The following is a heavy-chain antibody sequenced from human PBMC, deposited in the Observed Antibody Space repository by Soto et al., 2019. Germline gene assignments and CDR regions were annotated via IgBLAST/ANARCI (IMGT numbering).Heavy chain of an antibody. CDR1: GLTFSRYA. Sequence: EVQVLESGGGLIQPGGSLRLSCAFSGLTFSRYAASWVRQAPGKGLEWVSGIDTSGHNTYYADSVKGRFTIPRDNSDNTLFLQMNNLRAEDTAIYYCAKAVGEYLYFFNNWGQGILVSVSS. V-gene: IGHV3-23*01. D-gene: IGHD3-10*01. CDR3: AKAVGEYLYFFNN. J-gene: IGHJ4*02. CDR2: IDTSGHNT.